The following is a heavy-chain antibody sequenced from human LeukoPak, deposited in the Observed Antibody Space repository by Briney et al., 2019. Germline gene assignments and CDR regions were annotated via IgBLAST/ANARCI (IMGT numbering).Heavy chain of an antibody. D-gene: IGHD2-15*01. CDR3: AIVRWFRHFDY. V-gene: IGHV3-7*01. CDR2: IKQDGSEK. Sequence: GGSLRLSCAASGFTFSSYWMSWVRQAPGKGLEWVANIKQDGSEKYYVDSVKGRFTISRDNSKNSLYLQMNSLRAEDTAVYYWAIVRWFRHFDYWGQGTLVTVSS. J-gene: IGHJ4*02. CDR1: GFTFSSYW.